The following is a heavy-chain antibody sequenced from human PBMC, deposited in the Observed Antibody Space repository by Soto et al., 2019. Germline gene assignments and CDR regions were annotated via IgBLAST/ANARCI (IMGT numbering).Heavy chain of an antibody. J-gene: IGHJ4*02. Sequence: QVQLVQSGGEVKKPGASVTVSCKASGYTFINYHITWVRQAPGQGLEWMAWINTYNGMTDYARRFQGRVTMTRDTSTSTAYMELRNLGSADTAVYFCAKSPRGEMATDWGQGTLVTVSS. D-gene: IGHD5-12*01. CDR2: INTYNGMT. CDR1: GYTFINYH. CDR3: AKSPRGEMATD. V-gene: IGHV1-18*01.